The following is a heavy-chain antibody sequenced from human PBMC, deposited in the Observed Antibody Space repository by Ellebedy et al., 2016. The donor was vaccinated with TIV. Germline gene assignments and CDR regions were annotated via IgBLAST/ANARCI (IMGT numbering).Heavy chain of an antibody. CDR3: ARVSGSGVCYTCWFDP. CDR2: IYSGGST. CDR1: GFTVSSNY. D-gene: IGHD2-8*02. Sequence: PGGSLRLSCAASGFTVSSNYMSWVRQAPGKGLEWVSVIYSGGSTYYADSVKGRFTISRDNSKNTLYLQMNSLRAEDTAVYYCARVSGSGVCYTCWFDPWGQGTLVTVSS. J-gene: IGHJ5*02. V-gene: IGHV3-53*01.